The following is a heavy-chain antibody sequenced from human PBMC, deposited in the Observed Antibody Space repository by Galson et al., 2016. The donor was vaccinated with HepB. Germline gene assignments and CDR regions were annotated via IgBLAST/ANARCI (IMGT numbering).Heavy chain of an antibody. CDR2: IYSSGRT. CDR3: ARGDSSGWGPFDY. D-gene: IGHD6-19*01. Sequence: SETLSLTCTVSSDPISSYYWSWLRQPPGKGLEWIGYIYSSGRTNYNPSLKSRLTISVDTSKNQFSLKLTSVTAADTAVYFCARGDSSGWGPFDYWGQGTLVTVSS. V-gene: IGHV4-59*13. CDR1: SDPISSYY. J-gene: IGHJ4*02.